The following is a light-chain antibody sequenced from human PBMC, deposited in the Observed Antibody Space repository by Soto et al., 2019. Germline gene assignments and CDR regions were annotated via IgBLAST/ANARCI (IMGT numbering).Light chain of an antibody. CDR2: KAS. CDR1: QTISSW. Sequence: DIQMTQSPSTLSGSVGDRVTITCRASQTISSWLAWYQQKPGKAPKLLIYKASTLKSGVPSRFSGSGSGTEFTLTISSLQSEDFAVYYCQPYNNWPLTFGGGTKV. J-gene: IGKJ4*01. V-gene: IGKV1-5*03. CDR3: QPYNNWPLT.